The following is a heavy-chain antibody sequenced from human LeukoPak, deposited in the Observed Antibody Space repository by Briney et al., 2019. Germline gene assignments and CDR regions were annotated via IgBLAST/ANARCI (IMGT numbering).Heavy chain of an antibody. CDR2: IYYSGST. CDR1: GGSISSSSYY. CDR3: AREDYYDSSGYFDY. J-gene: IGHJ4*02. V-gene: IGHV4-39*07. Sequence: SETLSLTCTVSGGSISSSSYYWGWIRQPPGKGLEWIGSIYYSGSTYYNPSLKSRVTISVDTSKNQFSLKLSSVTAADTAVYYCAREDYYDSSGYFDYWGQGTLATVSS. D-gene: IGHD3-22*01.